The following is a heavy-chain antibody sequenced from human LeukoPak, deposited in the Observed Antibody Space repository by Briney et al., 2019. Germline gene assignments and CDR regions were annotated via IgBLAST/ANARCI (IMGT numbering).Heavy chain of an antibody. Sequence: GGSLRLSCVGSGFDFSSYTMNWVRQAPGKGLEWLTFISYNGRNEFYADSVKGRFTVSRDNSKNTLYLQMNSLRAEDTAVYYCARGLWEGVGRQHGSWPEVGYWGQGTLVTVSS. J-gene: IGHJ4*02. CDR3: ARGLWEGVGRQHGSWPEVGY. V-gene: IGHV3-30*04. D-gene: IGHD1-26*01. CDR1: GFDFSSYT. CDR2: ISYNGRNE.